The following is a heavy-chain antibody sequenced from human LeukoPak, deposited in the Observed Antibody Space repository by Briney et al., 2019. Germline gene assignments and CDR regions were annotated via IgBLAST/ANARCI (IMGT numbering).Heavy chain of an antibody. CDR2: ISGSGGSP. V-gene: IGHV3-23*01. Sequence: SGGSLRLSCAASGFSFSTYAMTWVRRAPGKGLEWVSGISGSGGSPYYADSVKGRFTISRDTSKNTLYLQMNSLRAEDTAVYYCAKAVYDSSGSFDFWGQGTLVTVSS. J-gene: IGHJ4*02. CDR3: AKAVYDSSGSFDF. D-gene: IGHD3-22*01. CDR1: GFSFSTYA.